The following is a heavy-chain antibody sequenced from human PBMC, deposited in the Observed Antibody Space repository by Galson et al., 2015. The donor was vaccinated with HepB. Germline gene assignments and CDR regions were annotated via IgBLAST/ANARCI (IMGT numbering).Heavy chain of an antibody. V-gene: IGHV3-23*01. J-gene: IGHJ5*02. Sequence: SGLTFSNYAMSWVRQAPGKGLEWVSGIYPSGDTTYYADSVKGRFTISVDTSKNHFSLKLSSVTAADTAVYYCARVYHSGGWSKPADPWFDPWGQGTLVTVSP. CDR3: ARVYHSGGWSKPADPWFDP. CDR2: IYPSGDTT. CDR1: GLTFSNYA. D-gene: IGHD6-19*01.